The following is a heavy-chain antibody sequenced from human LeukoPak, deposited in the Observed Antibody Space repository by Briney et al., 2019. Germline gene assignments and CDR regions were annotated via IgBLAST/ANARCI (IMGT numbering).Heavy chain of an antibody. J-gene: IGHJ6*03. V-gene: IGHV1-18*01. CDR2: ISAYNGNT. CDR1: GYTFTSYG. CDR3: ARVSVFYYMDV. Sequence: ASVRVSCTASGYTFTSYGISWVRQAPGQGLEWMGWISAYNGNTNYAQTLQGRVTITTDTATSTPYLEMKSLRSEDTAVYYLARVSVFYYMDVWGKGTTVTVSS.